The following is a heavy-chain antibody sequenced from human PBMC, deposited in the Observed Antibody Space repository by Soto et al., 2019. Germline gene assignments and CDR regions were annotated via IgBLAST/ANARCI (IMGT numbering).Heavy chain of an antibody. Sequence: QVQLVQSGAEVKKPGASVKVSCKASGYTFTSYVISWVRQAPGQGLEWMGWISAYNGNTNYAQKLQGRVTMTTDTSTSTAYMELRCLRSDDTAVYYCERDITQKYSDRMMNAFDIWGQGTMVTVSS. CDR1: GYTFTSYV. CDR3: ERDITQKYSDRMMNAFDI. V-gene: IGHV1-18*01. D-gene: IGHD1-26*01. CDR2: ISAYNGNT. J-gene: IGHJ3*02.